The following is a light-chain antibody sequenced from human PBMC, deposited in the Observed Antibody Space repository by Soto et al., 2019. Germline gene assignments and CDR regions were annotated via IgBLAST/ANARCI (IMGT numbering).Light chain of an antibody. Sequence: QSALTQPRSVSGSPGQSVTISCTGTSSDVGGYNYVSWYQHHPGKAPKLMIYDVSKRPSGVPDRFSGSKSGNTASLTISGPQAEDEADYYCCSYAGSYTYVFGTGTKVTVL. CDR2: DVS. CDR3: CSYAGSYTYV. CDR1: SSDVGGYNY. J-gene: IGLJ1*01. V-gene: IGLV2-11*01.